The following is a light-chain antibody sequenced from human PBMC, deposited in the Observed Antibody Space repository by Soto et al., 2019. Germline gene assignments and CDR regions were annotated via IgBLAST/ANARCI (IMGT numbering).Light chain of an antibody. V-gene: IGKV3-20*01. J-gene: IGKJ5*01. CDR3: QQYGSSPPIT. CDR2: GAS. CDR1: RSISSSY. Sequence: EIVLTQSPGTLSLSPGERATLTCTASRSISSSYLAWYQQKPGQAPRLLIYGASNRASGIPDRFSGSGSGTGFTLTISRLEPEDFVVYYCQQYGSSPPITFGQGTRLEIK.